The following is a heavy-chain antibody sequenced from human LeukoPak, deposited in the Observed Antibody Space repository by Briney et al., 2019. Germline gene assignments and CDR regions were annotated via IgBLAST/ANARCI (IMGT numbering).Heavy chain of an antibody. CDR1: GFTFSSYA. J-gene: IGHJ4*02. CDR2: ISGSGGST. CDR3: ARGRYFDY. V-gene: IGHV3-23*01. Sequence: GGSLRLSCAASGFTFSSYAMSWVRQAPGKGLEWVSAISGSGGSTYYADSVKGRFTISRDNARNSLYLQMNSLRAEDTAVYHCARGRYFDYWGQGTLVTVSS.